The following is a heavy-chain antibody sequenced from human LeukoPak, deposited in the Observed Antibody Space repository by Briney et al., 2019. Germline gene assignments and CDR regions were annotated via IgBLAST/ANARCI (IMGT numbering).Heavy chain of an antibody. Sequence: PGGSLRLSCAASGFTFSSYGMHWVRQAPGKGLEWVAFIRYDGSNKYYADSVKGRFTISRDNSKNTLYLQMNSLRAEDTAVYYCAKAPAAGPNWFDPWGQGTLVTVSS. J-gene: IGHJ5*02. CDR3: AKAPAAGPNWFDP. CDR1: GFTFSSYG. V-gene: IGHV3-30*02. CDR2: IRYDGSNK. D-gene: IGHD6-25*01.